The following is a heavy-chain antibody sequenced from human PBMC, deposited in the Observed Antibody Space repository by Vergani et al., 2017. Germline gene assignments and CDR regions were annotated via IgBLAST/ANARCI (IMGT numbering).Heavy chain of an antibody. CDR1: GFSFSDHY. V-gene: IGHV3-11*01. Sequence: QVQLVESGGGLVKPGGSLRLSCAASGFSFSDHYMTWIRQAPGKGLEWVSYISNSGNTIEDADSVKGRFSISRDNAKSSLFLQMDNLRAEDTAVYYCARDHRDYNNDPRTFDIWGQGSMVTVSS. D-gene: IGHD4-11*01. CDR3: ARDHRDYNNDPRTFDI. J-gene: IGHJ3*02. CDR2: ISNSGNTI.